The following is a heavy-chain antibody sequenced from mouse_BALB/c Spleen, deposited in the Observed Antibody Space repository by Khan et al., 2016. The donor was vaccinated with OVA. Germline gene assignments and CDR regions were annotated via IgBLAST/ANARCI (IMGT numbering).Heavy chain of an antibody. Sequence: QIQLVQSGPELKKPGETVKISCKASGYTFTNYGMNWVKQAPGQGLKWMGWINTYIGEPTYADDFKGRFAFSLETSASTAYLQIHNLKNEDTATYFCARSNGNYWFAYWGQGTLVTVAA. J-gene: IGHJ3*01. CDR2: INTYIGEP. CDR3: ARSNGNYWFAY. D-gene: IGHD2-1*01. V-gene: IGHV9-3-1*01. CDR1: GYTFTNYG.